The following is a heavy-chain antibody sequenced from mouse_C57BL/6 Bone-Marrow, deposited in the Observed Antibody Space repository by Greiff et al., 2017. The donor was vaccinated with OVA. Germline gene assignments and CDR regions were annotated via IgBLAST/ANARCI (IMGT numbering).Heavy chain of an antibody. V-gene: IGHV1-58*01. J-gene: IGHJ2*01. CDR2: IYLGNGYT. CDR1: GYTFTSYG. Sequence: VQLQQSGAELVRPGSSVKMSCKTSGYTFTSYGINWVKQRPGQGLEWIGYIYLGNGYTEYNEKFKGKATLTLDTSSSTAYMQLSSLTSEDSAIYFCARSEGGDWGKGTTLTVSS. CDR3: ARSEGGD.